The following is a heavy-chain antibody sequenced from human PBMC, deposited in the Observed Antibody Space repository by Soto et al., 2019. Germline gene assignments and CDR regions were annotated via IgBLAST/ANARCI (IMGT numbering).Heavy chain of an antibody. CDR2: INSDGSTT. Sequence: EVQLVESGGGLVQPGGSLRLSCAASGFTFSDYWMHWVRQAPGKGLVWVSRINSDGSTTNYADSVRGRFTISRDNAKNTPYLQMDSLRVEDTAVYYCARALTGTFDYWGHGALVTVSS. V-gene: IGHV3-74*01. CDR1: GFTFSDYW. D-gene: IGHD2-8*02. J-gene: IGHJ4*01. CDR3: ARALTGTFDY.